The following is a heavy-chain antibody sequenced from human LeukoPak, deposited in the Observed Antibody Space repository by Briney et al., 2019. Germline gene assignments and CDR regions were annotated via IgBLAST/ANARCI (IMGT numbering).Heavy chain of an antibody. Sequence: SETLSLTCTVSGASISSSNWWTWVRQPPGEALEWIGEIYHAGSTKYNPSLRSRLTISVDKSKNSFSLGLTSVTAADTAFYYCARSAAVTGQFDFWGPGTLVTVSS. CDR2: IYHAGST. J-gene: IGHJ4*02. D-gene: IGHD6-19*01. CDR3: ARSAAVTGQFDF. CDR1: GASISSSNW. V-gene: IGHV4-4*02.